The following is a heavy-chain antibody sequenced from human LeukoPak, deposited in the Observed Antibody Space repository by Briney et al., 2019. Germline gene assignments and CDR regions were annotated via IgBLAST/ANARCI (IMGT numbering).Heavy chain of an antibody. Sequence: ASVKVSCKASGYKFTSYGVSWVRQAPGQGLEWMGWISGYNGNTNFAQKFQGRVTMTTDTSTSTAYMELRSLRSDDTAVYYCARDSPYSSSSLGFDYWGQGTLVTVPS. CDR2: ISGYNGNT. J-gene: IGHJ4*02. D-gene: IGHD6-13*01. CDR1: GYKFTSYG. V-gene: IGHV1-18*01. CDR3: ARDSPYSSSSLGFDY.